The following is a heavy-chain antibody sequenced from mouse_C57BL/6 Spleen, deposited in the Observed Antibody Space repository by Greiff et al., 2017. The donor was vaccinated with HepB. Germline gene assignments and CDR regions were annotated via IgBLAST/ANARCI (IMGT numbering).Heavy chain of an antibody. CDR3: ARSRSNDWYFDV. Sequence: VQLQQSGPELVKPGASVKISCKASGYTFTDYYLNWVKQSHGKSLEWIGDINPNNGGTSYNQKFKGKATLTVDKSSSTAYMELRSLTSEDSAVYYCARSRSNDWYFDVWGTGTTVTVSS. J-gene: IGHJ1*03. V-gene: IGHV1-26*01. CDR2: INPNNGGT. CDR1: GYTFTDYY. D-gene: IGHD2-5*01.